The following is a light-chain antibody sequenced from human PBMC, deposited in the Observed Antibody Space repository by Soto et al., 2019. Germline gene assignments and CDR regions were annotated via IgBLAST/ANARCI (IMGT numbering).Light chain of an antibody. CDR2: LGS. CDR3: MQALQTPRT. J-gene: IGKJ2*01. V-gene: IGKV2-28*01. CDR1: QSLLHSNGYNY. Sequence: DIVMTQSPLSLPVTPGEPASISCRSSQSLLHSNGYNYLDWYLQKPGQSPQLLIYLGSNRASGVPERFSGSVSGRDFTLKISRVEAEDVGVYYCMQALQTPRTFGQGTKLEIK.